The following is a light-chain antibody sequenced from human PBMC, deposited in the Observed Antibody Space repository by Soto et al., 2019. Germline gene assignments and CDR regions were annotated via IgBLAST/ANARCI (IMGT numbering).Light chain of an antibody. CDR2: DAS. V-gene: IGKV3-11*01. CDR3: QQRSRWPLT. Sequence: EIVLTQSPATLSLSPGEIVTLSCRASQDIRDYLGWYQQKPGQAPRLLISDASNMATGITDRFSGSGSGTDFSLTISSLEPEDFAVYYCQQRSRWPLTFGGGTKVEIK. J-gene: IGKJ4*01. CDR1: QDIRDY.